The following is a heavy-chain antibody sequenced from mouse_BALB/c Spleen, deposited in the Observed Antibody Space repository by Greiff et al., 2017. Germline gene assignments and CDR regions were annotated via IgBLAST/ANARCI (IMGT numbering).Heavy chain of an antibody. D-gene: IGHD6-1*01. CDR3: ARSPLGFYFDY. J-gene: IGHJ2*01. Sequence: EVQRVESGGGLVQPGGSRKLSCAASGFTFSSFGMHWVRQAPEKGLEWVAYISSGSSTIYYADTVKGRFTISRDNPKNTLFLQITSLRSEDTAMYYCARSPLGFYFDYWGQGTTLTVSS. V-gene: IGHV5-17*02. CDR2: ISSGSSTI. CDR1: GFTFSSFG.